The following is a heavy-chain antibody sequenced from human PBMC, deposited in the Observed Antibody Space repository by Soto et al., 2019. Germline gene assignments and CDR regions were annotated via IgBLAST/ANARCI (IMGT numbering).Heavy chain of an antibody. CDR3: STRAYDTNGYYRFDP. J-gene: IGHJ5*01. Sequence: LTCAVYGGSFSGHSWTWIRQSPGKGLEWIGDINHSGRVNYSPSLKSRVTISLDTSKNQFSLTLSAVTAADTAMYYCSTRAYDTNGYYRFDPWGQGTLVTVSS. CDR2: INHSGRV. V-gene: IGHV4-34*01. CDR1: GGSFSGHS. D-gene: IGHD3-22*01.